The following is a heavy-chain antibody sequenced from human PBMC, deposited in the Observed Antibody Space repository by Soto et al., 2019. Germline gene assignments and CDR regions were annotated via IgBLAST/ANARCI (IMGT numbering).Heavy chain of an antibody. Sequence: PGGSLNHSCSASGFTFSIYAMHCVRQAPGKGLEYVSSISTHGGSTDYADSVKGRFTISRDNSKNTVYLQMSSLRVEDTAVYYCVKRFLDIAAAGNGGYNWFDPWGQGTLVTVSS. CDR1: GFTFSIYA. CDR2: ISTHGGST. D-gene: IGHD6-13*01. V-gene: IGHV3-64D*06. CDR3: VKRFLDIAAAGNGGYNWFDP. J-gene: IGHJ5*02.